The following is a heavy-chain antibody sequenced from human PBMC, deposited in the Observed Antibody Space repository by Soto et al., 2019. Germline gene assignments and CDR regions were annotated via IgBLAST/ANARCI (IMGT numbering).Heavy chain of an antibody. Sequence: SETLSLTCIVSGGSISNYYWSWIRQPPGKGLEWIGYIYYSGSTNYNPSLTSRDTISVDTSKNQFSLKLSSVTAADTALYYCASHRYSYGVYYFNYWGQGTLFTFSS. D-gene: IGHD5-18*01. CDR2: IYYSGST. J-gene: IGHJ4*02. CDR1: GGSISNYY. CDR3: ASHRYSYGVYYFNY. V-gene: IGHV4-59*08.